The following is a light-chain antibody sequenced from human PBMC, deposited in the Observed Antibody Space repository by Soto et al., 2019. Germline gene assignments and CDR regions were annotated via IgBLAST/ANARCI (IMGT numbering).Light chain of an antibody. CDR1: QSVSSSY. V-gene: IGKV3-20*01. CDR2: GAS. J-gene: IGKJ2*01. Sequence: EIVLTQSPGTLSLSPGERATLSCRASQSVSSSYLAWYQQKPGQAPRLLIYGASSRATGIPDRFSGSGSGTDFTLTISRLEPEHFAVYYCQQYGSSPKNTFGQGTKLEIK. CDR3: QQYGSSPKNT.